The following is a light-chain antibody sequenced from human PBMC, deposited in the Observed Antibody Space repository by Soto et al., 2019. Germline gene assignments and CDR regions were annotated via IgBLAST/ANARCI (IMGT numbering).Light chain of an antibody. CDR2: DDS. V-gene: IGLV3-21*02. CDR1: NIGSKS. CDR3: QVWDSSSDPRV. Sequence: SYELTQPPSVSVAPGQTARIPCGVNNIGSKSVHWYQQKPGQAPVLVVSDDSDRPSGIPERFSGSNSGNTATLTISRVEAGDEAEYYCQVWDSSSDPRVFGGGTKLTVL. J-gene: IGLJ3*02.